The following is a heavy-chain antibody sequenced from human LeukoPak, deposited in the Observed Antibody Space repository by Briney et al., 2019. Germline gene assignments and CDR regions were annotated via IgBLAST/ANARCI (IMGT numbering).Heavy chain of an antibody. D-gene: IGHD6-25*01. CDR3: ARLEQRWSFDI. CDR2: IYPSDSDT. CDR1: GYSFSSYW. J-gene: IGHJ3*02. V-gene: IGHV5-51*01. Sequence: GESLQISCKGSGYSFSSYWIGGVRQMPGKGLEGMGIIYPSDSDTRYSPSFQGQVTISADNSISTAYLQWSSLKASDTAMYYCARLEQRWSFDIWGQGTMVTVSS.